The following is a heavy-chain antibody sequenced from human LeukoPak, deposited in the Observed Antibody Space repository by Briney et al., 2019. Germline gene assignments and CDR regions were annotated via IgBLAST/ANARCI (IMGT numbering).Heavy chain of an antibody. CDR1: GVTFSSYGFTFSSYG. V-gene: IGHV3-23*01. J-gene: IGHJ1*01. CDR3: ARGGLDESFQY. Sequence: GGSLRLSCAASGVTFSSYGFTFSSYGMNWVRQAPGKGLEWVSGISGVGGSRYYADSVKGRFTISRDNSKNTLYLQMNSLRAEDTAVYYCARGGLDESFQYWGQGTLVTVSS. CDR2: ISGVGGSR. D-gene: IGHD6-25*01.